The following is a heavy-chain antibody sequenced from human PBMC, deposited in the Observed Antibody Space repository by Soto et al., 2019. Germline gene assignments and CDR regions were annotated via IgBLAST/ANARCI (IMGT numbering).Heavy chain of an antibody. Sequence: SETLSLTCAVSGASISSSNWWSWVRQPPGKGLEWIGEIYHSGSTNYNKYLKSRVTISVDKSKNQFSLKVRSVTAADTAVYYCAASSGYYYVDYWGQGTLVTVSS. CDR1: GASISSSNW. CDR3: AASSGYYYVDY. CDR2: IYHSGST. J-gene: IGHJ4*02. D-gene: IGHD3-22*01. V-gene: IGHV4-4*02.